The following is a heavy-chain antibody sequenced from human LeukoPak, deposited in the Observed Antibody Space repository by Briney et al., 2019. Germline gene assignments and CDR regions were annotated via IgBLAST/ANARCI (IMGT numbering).Heavy chain of an antibody. J-gene: IGHJ4*02. CDR1: GFTFSSFA. V-gene: IGHV3-23*01. Sequence: GGSLRLSCAASGFTFSSFAMRWVRQAPGKGLEWVSSISGNGIGTYYADSVKGRFTISRDNSKNSLNLQMNSLRVEDTAVYYCAKRGSTSYHFDSWGQGTLVTVSS. CDR3: AKRGSTSYHFDS. D-gene: IGHD2-2*01. CDR2: ISGNGIGT.